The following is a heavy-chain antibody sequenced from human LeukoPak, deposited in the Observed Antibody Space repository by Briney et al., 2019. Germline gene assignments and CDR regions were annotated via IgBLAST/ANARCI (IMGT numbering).Heavy chain of an antibody. CDR1: GGSIISHY. J-gene: IGHJ4*02. Sequence: PSETLSLTCTVSGGSIISHYWSWIRQPPGKGLEWIGYIYYSGSTNYNPSLKSRVTISVDTSKNQFSLKLSSVTAADTAVYYCARSTVVTPFDHWGQGTLVTVSS. D-gene: IGHD4-23*01. CDR2: IYYSGST. CDR3: ARSTVVTPFDH. V-gene: IGHV4-59*11.